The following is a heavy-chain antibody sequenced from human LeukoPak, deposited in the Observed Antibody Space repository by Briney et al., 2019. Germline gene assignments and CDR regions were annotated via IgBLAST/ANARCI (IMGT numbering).Heavy chain of an antibody. D-gene: IGHD3-9*01. J-gene: IGHJ5*02. CDR2: IIPIFGTA. CDR1: GYTFTSNY. CDR3: ARGGSELRYFDWLLKDSGGRNWFDP. Sequence: GASVKVSCKAFGYTFTSNYMHWVRQAPGQGLEWMGGIIPIFGTANYAQKFQGRVTITADKSTSTAYMELSSLRSEDTAVYYCARGGSELRYFDWLLKDSGGRNWFDPWGQGTLVTVSA. V-gene: IGHV1-69*06.